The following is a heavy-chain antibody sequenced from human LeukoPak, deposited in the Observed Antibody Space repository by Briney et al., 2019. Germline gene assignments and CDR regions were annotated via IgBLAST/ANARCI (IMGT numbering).Heavy chain of an antibody. CDR3: ARDLRDCSGTGCLYYFDY. J-gene: IGHJ4*02. CDR2: ISAYNGDT. V-gene: IGHV1-18*01. D-gene: IGHD2-8*02. CDR1: GYTFTNYG. Sequence: GATVKVSCRASGYTFTNYGISWGRHAPGQGVEWMGWISAYNGDTNYTQRFKGRVTMTSDTSTSTAYMELRSLRSDDTAVYYCARDLRDCSGTGCLYYFDYWGQGTLVTVSS.